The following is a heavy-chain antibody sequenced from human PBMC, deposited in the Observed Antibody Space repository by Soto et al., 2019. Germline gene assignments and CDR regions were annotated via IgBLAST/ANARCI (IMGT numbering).Heavy chain of an antibody. V-gene: IGHV4-61*01. J-gene: IGHJ4*02. Sequence: SETLSLTCSVSGGSVSSGSFHWSWIRQPPGKGLQFIGSIFYNGTANYSPSPKNRVSISIDTSQSQFFLQLISVAAADTAVYYCARIGGWYDIDFWGQGSLVTVSS. D-gene: IGHD6-19*01. CDR3: ARIGGWYDIDF. CDR2: IFYNGTA. CDR1: GGSVSSGSFH.